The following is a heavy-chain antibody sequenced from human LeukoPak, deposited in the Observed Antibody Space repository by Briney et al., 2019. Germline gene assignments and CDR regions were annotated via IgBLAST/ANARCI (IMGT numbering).Heavy chain of an antibody. CDR1: GYTFTGYY. CDR2: INPNSGGT. V-gene: IGHV1-2*02. J-gene: IGHJ6*03. CDR3: ARGQTNWNSDYYYMDV. D-gene: IGHD1-7*01. Sequence: ASVKVSCKASGYTFTGYYMHWVRQAPGQGLEWMGWINPNSGGTNYAQKFQGRVTMTRDTSISTAYMELSRLRSDDTAVYYCARGQTNWNSDYYYMDVWGKGTTVTVSS.